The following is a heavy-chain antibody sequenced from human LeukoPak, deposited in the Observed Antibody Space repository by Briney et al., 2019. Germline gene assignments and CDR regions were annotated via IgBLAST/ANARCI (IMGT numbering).Heavy chain of an antibody. J-gene: IGHJ4*02. CDR3: ARCDRLSLSSSWGPGRFDY. Sequence: SETLSLTCTVSGGSISSYYWSWMRQPPGKGLEWIGYTYYSGSTNYNPSLKSRVTISVDTSKNQFSLKLRSVTAADTAVYYCARCDRLSLSSSWGPGRFDYWGQGTLVTVSS. CDR1: GGSISSYY. V-gene: IGHV4-59*01. D-gene: IGHD6-13*01. CDR2: TYYSGST.